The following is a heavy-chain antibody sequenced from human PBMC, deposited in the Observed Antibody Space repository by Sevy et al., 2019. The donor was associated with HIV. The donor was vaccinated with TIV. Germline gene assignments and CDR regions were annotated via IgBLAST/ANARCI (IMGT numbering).Heavy chain of an antibody. J-gene: IGHJ5*02. CDR3: ARGPTYYYDSSRYDWFDP. V-gene: IGHV3-30-3*01. CDR2: ISYDGSNK. CDR1: GFTFSSFA. D-gene: IGHD3-22*01. Sequence: GGSLRLSCASSGFTFSSFAMPWVRQAPYMGLEGAAVISYDGSNKYYADSVKGRFTISRDNSENTLYLQMNSLRAEDTAVYYCARGPTYYYDSSRYDWFDPWGQGTLVTVSS.